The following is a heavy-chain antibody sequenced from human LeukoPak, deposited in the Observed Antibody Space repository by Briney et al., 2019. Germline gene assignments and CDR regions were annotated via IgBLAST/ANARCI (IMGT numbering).Heavy chain of an antibody. V-gene: IGHV3-33*01. D-gene: IGHD3-22*01. J-gene: IGHJ3*02. CDR2: IWYDGSNK. Sequence: GGSLRLSCAASGFTFSSYGMHWVRQAPGKGLEWVGVIWYDGSNKYYADSVKGRFTISRDNSKNTLYLQMNSLRAEDTAVYYCARADYYDSSGYPLAFDIWGQGTMVTVSS. CDR3: ARADYYDSSGYPLAFDI. CDR1: GFTFSSYG.